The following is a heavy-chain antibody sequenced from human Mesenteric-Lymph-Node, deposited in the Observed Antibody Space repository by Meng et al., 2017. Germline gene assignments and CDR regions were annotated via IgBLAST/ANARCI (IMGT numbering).Heavy chain of an antibody. V-gene: IGHV3-23*01. Sequence: EVRLLESGGGLVQPGWSLRLSCAVSGVILSDYAMSWVRQAPGKGLEWVAPISGTGGNTYYADSVKGRFTVSRDNPKNTLYLQMNSLRVDDTAVYYCAKMEPGWYVKTWGQGTLVTVSS. CDR2: ISGTGGNT. D-gene: IGHD6-19*01. CDR1: GVILSDYA. J-gene: IGHJ5*02. CDR3: AKMEPGWYVKT.